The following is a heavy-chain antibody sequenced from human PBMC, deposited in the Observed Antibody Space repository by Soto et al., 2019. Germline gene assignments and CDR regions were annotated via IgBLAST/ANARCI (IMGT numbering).Heavy chain of an antibody. CDR1: GFTFSSYV. CDR3: AKIFNDSSGSQPFGF. D-gene: IGHD3-22*01. Sequence: GGSLRLSCAASGFTFSSYVMTWVRQAPGKGLEWVSGISGSSVMTYYADSVKGRFTISRDNSKNTLYLQMNSLRAEDTAVYYCAKIFNDSSGSQPFGFWRQGTLVTVSS. V-gene: IGHV3-23*01. CDR2: ISGSSVMT. J-gene: IGHJ4*02.